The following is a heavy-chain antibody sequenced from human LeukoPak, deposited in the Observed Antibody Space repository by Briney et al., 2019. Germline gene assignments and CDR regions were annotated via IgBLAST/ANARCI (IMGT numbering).Heavy chain of an antibody. CDR3: ARDRGGITGPVGD. CDR1: GFTFSSYG. D-gene: IGHD1-20*01. CDR2: IWYDGSNK. J-gene: IGHJ4*02. Sequence: GGSLRLSRAASGFTFSSYGMHWVRQAPGKGLEWVAVIWYDGSNKYYADSVKGRFTISRDNSKNTLYPQMNSLRAEDTAVYYCARDRGGITGPVGDWGQGTLVTVSS. V-gene: IGHV3-33*01.